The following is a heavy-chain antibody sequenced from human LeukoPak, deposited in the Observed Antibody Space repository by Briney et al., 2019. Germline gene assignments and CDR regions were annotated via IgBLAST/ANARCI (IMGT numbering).Heavy chain of an antibody. CDR2: ITSTRSDI. V-gene: IGHV3-21*01. Sequence: GGSLRLSCEASGFSFSSHAMHWVRQAPGKGLEWVSSITSTRSDIYYADSVKGRFTISRDNARNSLFLQMNSLRAEDTAVYYCARVLVATTLASENWFDPWGQGTLVTVSS. CDR3: ARVLVATTLASENWFDP. CDR1: GFSFSSHA. D-gene: IGHD5-12*01. J-gene: IGHJ5*02.